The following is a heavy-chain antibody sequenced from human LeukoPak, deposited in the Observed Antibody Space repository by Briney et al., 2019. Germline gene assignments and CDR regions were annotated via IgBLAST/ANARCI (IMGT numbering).Heavy chain of an antibody. CDR2: ISYDGSNK. CDR1: GFTFSSYA. J-gene: IGHJ4*02. CDR3: ASPMVRGVTNFDY. Sequence: GGSLRLSCAASGFTFSSYAMHWVRQAPGKGLEWVAVISYDGSNKYHADSVKGRFTISRDNSKNTLYLQMNSLRAEDTAVYYCASPMVRGVTNFDYWGQGTLVTVSS. V-gene: IGHV3-30*04. D-gene: IGHD3-10*01.